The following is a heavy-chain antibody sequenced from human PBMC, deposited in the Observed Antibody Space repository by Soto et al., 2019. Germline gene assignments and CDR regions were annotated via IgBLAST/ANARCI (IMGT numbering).Heavy chain of an antibody. CDR1: GYTFTNNG. Sequence: QVQLVQSGAEVKKPGASVKVSCKASGYTFTNNGISWVRQAPGQGLEWMGWISAYSGNTNYAQKLQGRITMTTDTSTSTAYMELRSLRSDDTAVYYCARESTPHYDSSGYYYFDYWGQGTLVTVSS. CDR2: ISAYSGNT. J-gene: IGHJ4*02. CDR3: ARESTPHYDSSGYYYFDY. D-gene: IGHD3-22*01. V-gene: IGHV1-18*01.